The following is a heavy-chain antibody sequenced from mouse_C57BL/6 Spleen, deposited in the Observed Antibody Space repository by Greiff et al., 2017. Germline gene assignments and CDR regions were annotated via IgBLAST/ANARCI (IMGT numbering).Heavy chain of an antibody. CDR3: ARSRGYDGFDY. D-gene: IGHD2-2*01. V-gene: IGHV1-63*01. CDR1: GYTFTNYW. CDR2: IYPGGGYT. Sequence: QVQLKESGAELVRPGTSVKMSCKASGYTFTNYWIGWAKQRPGHGLEWIGDIYPGGGYTNYNEKFKGKATLTADKSSSTAYMQFSSLTSEDSAIYYCARSRGYDGFDYWGQGTTLTVSS. J-gene: IGHJ2*01.